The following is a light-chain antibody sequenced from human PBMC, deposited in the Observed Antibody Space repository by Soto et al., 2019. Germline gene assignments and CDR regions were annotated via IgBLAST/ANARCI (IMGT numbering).Light chain of an antibody. CDR3: QQYNNWPLS. J-gene: IGKJ4*01. V-gene: IGKV3-15*01. CDR1: QNVSHY. CDR2: GAS. Sequence: EIVLTQSPGTLALSPGERATLSCRASQNVSHYLAWYQQKPAQAPRLLIYGASTRATGIPARFSGSGSGTEFTLTISSLQSADFAVYYCQQYNNWPLSFGGGTKVDIK.